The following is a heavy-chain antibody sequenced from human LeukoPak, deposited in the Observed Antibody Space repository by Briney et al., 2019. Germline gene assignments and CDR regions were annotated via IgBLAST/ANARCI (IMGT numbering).Heavy chain of an antibody. V-gene: IGHV3-33*01. CDR3: ARRRKYSSSSTDLYYYYYMDV. D-gene: IGHD6-6*01. Sequence: PGGSLRLSCAASGFTFSSHGMHWVRQPPGKGLEWVAVIWYDGSNKYYADSVKGRFTISRDNSKNTLYLQMNSLRAEDTAVYYCARRRKYSSSSTDLYYYYYMDVWGKGTTVTVSS. CDR1: GFTFSSHG. J-gene: IGHJ6*03. CDR2: IWYDGSNK.